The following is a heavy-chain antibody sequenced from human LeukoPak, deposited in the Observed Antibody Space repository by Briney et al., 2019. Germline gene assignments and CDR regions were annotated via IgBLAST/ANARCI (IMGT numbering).Heavy chain of an antibody. J-gene: IGHJ3*02. CDR3: ARAEDYGGYGDAFDI. CDR1: GGSISSYY. CDR2: IYYSGST. Sequence: SGTLSLTCTVSGGSISSYYWSWIRQPPGKGLEWIGYIYYSGSTNYNPSLKSRVTISVDTSKNQFSLKLSSVTAADTVVYYCARAEDYGGYGDAFDIWGQGTMVTVSS. V-gene: IGHV4-59*01. D-gene: IGHD4-17*01.